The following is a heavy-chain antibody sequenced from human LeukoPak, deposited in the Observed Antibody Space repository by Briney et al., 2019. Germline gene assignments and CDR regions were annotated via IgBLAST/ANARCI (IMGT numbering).Heavy chain of an antibody. Sequence: SETLSLTCTVSGGSISSSNYYWGWIRQSPGQGLEWIGNIFYSGNTYYNPSLKSRVTISVDTSKNQFSLMVTSVTAADTAVFYCARSINYYASGTNFDCWGQGALVTVSS. CDR3: ARSINYYASGTNFDC. V-gene: IGHV4-39*01. D-gene: IGHD3-10*01. J-gene: IGHJ4*02. CDR1: GGSISSSNYY. CDR2: IFYSGNT.